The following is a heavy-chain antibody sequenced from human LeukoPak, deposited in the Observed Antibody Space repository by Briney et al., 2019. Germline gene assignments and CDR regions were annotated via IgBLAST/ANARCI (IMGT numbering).Heavy chain of an antibody. Sequence: PGGSLRLSCAASGFTFDDYAMYWVRQAPGKGLEWVSVISWDGGSTYYADSVKGRFTISRDNSKNSLYLQMNSLRAEDTALYYCAKAGNSKRYYYGSGRSSNYHYYYMDVWGKGTTVAVSS. CDR3: AKAGNSKRYYYGSGRSSNYHYYYMDV. CDR1: GFTFDDYA. CDR2: ISWDGGST. D-gene: IGHD3-10*01. J-gene: IGHJ6*03. V-gene: IGHV3-43D*03.